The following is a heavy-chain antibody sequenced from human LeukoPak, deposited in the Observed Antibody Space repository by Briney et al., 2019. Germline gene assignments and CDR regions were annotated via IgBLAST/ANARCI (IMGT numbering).Heavy chain of an antibody. D-gene: IGHD2-2*02. V-gene: IGHV3-30*02. J-gene: IGHJ4*02. Sequence: GGSLRLSCAASGFTFSSYGMHWVRQAPGKGLEWVAFIRYDGSNKYYADSVKGRFTISRDNSKNTLYLQMNSLRAEDTAVYYCAKGPTLGYCSSTSCYSYFDYWGQGTLVTVPS. CDR2: IRYDGSNK. CDR3: AKGPTLGYCSSTSCYSYFDY. CDR1: GFTFSSYG.